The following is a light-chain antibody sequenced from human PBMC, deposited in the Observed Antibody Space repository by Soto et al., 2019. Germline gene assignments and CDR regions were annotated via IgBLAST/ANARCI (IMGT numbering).Light chain of an antibody. CDR2: AAS. V-gene: IGKV1-27*01. CDR3: KKDSSAPIT. CDR1: QGISSY. Sequence: DIQMTQSPSSLSASVGDRVTITCRASQGISSYLAWYQQKPGKVPNLLIYAASTLQSGVPSRFSGSGSGTDFTLTISSQLPEDFTIYYVKKDSSAPITFCP. J-gene: IGKJ3*01.